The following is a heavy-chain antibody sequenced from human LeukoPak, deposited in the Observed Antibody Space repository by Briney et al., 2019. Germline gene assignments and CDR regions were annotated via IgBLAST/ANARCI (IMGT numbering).Heavy chain of an antibody. V-gene: IGHV3-9*01. J-gene: IGHJ4*02. CDR3: AKGDIVAVFDY. Sequence: GGSLRLSCAASGFTFDDYAMHWVRQAPGKGLEWVSGISRNSGSIGYADSVKGRFTISRDNAKNSLYLQMNSLRAEDTALYYCAKGDIVAVFDYWGQGTLVTVSS. D-gene: IGHD5-12*01. CDR1: GFTFDDYA. CDR2: ISRNSGSI.